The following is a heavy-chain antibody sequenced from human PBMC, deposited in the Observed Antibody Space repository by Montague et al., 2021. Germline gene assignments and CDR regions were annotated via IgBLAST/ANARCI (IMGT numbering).Heavy chain of an antibody. V-gene: IGHV4-59*01. CDR3: AVTNPYYYYGMDV. CDR1: GDSMNTYK. J-gene: IGHJ6*02. CDR2: IYYSRRT. Sequence: SETLSLTCTVSGDSMNTYKWNWIRQPPGKGLEWIGYIYYSRRTNYNPSLKSRVTISVDTSKNQFSLKLSSVTAADTAFYYCAVTNPYYYYGMDVWGQGTTVTVSS. D-gene: IGHD1-14*01.